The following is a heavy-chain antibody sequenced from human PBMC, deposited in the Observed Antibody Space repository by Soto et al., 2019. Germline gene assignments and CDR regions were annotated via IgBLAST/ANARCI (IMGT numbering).Heavy chain of an antibody. Sequence: PGGSLRLSCAASGFTFSSYSMNWVRQAPGKGLEWVAVISYDGSNKYYADSVKGRFTISRDNSKNTLYLQMNSLRAEDTAVYYCAKCIVSASIDTWYYYYMDVWGKGTTVTVSS. CDR2: ISYDGSNK. CDR3: AKCIVSASIDTWYYYYMDV. J-gene: IGHJ6*03. CDR1: GFTFSSYS. D-gene: IGHD1-26*01. V-gene: IGHV3-30*18.